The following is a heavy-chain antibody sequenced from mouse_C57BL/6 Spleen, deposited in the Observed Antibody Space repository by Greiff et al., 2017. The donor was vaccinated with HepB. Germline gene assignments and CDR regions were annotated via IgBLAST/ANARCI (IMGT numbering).Heavy chain of an antibody. CDR3: ARKGGKGYFDV. V-gene: IGHV1-81*01. Sequence: VKVVESGAELARPGASVKLSCKASGYTFTSYGISWVKQRTGQGLEWIGEIYPRSGNTYYNEKFKGKATLTADKSSSTAYMELRSLTSEDSAVYFCARKGGKGYFDVWGTGTTVTVSS. CDR2: IYPRSGNT. CDR1: GYTFTSYG. D-gene: IGHD1-1*01. J-gene: IGHJ1*03.